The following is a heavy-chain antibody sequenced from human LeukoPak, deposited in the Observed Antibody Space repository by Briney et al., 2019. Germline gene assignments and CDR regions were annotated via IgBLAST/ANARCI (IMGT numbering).Heavy chain of an antibody. V-gene: IGHV4-39*01. CDR1: GGSFSGYY. D-gene: IGHD2-8*01. CDR2: IYYSGNT. CDR3: ARDRACSNGVCSYFDY. J-gene: IGHJ4*02. Sequence: SETLSLTCAVYGGSFSGYYWGWISQPPGKRLEWIGSIYYSGNTYYNPSLKSRLTVSADTSKNQFSLKLRSVTAAGTAVYYCARDRACSNGVCSYFDYWGQGILVTVSS.